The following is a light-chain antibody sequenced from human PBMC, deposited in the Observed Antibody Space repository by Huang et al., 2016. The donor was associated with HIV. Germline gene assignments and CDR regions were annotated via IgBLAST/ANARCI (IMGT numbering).Light chain of an antibody. CDR2: WAS. V-gene: IGKV4-1*01. CDR3: QQYYYTPLT. CDR1: QRLFYRSNNKND. J-gene: IGKJ2*01. Sequence: DIVMTQSPDSLTVSLGARANINCKSSQRLFYRSNNKNDLAWYQQKPGQPPKRLIYWASTRESGVPDRFSGSGSGTYFTLTISSPQAEDVSIYYCQQYYYTPLTFGQGTKLEIK.